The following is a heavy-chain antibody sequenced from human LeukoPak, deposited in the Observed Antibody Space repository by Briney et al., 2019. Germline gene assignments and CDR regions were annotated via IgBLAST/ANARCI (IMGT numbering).Heavy chain of an antibody. Sequence: SETLSLTCTVSGGSVSSGSYYWSWIRQPPGKGLEWIGYIYYSGSTNYNPSLKSRVTISVDTPKNQFSLKLSSVTAADTAVYYCAREDDDSSYGFDYWGQGTLVTVSS. CDR3: AREDDDSSYGFDY. D-gene: IGHD3-22*01. CDR2: IYYSGST. CDR1: GGSVSSGSYY. J-gene: IGHJ4*02. V-gene: IGHV4-61*01.